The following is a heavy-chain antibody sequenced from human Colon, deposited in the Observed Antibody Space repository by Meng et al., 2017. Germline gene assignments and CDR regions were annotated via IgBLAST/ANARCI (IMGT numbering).Heavy chain of an antibody. D-gene: IGHD3-10*01. CDR3: TTWYGEY. J-gene: IGHJ4*02. CDR2: TYYRSEWQN. V-gene: IGHV6-1*01. CDR1: GDSVSSNRAL. Sequence: QVHWPPSGPGLVKPSQTLSLTCAISGDSVSSNRALWHWVRQSPSRGLEWLGQTYYRSEWQNHYGVSVKSRITINADTSRNHFSLHLNSVTPEDTAVYYCTTWYGEYWGQGTLVTVSS.